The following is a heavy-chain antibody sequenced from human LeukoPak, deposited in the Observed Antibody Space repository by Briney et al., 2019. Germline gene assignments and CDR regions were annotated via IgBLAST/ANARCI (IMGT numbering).Heavy chain of an antibody. CDR3: ARRRLAARPWYFDL. CDR1: GGSIGGYY. CDR2: IHYSGST. D-gene: IGHD6-6*01. J-gene: IGHJ2*01. Sequence: SETLSLTCTVSGGSIGGYYWGWIRQPPGKGLEWIGYIHYSGSTNYNPSLKSGVTISVDTSKNQFSLKLSSVTAADTAVYYCARRRLAARPWYFDLWGCGTLVTVSS. V-gene: IGHV4-59*01.